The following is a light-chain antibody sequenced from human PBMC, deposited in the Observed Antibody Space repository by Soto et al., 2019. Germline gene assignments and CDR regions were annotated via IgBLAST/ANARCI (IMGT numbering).Light chain of an antibody. CDR1: QTVSTY. CDR3: QHNYTTPRT. J-gene: IGKJ1*01. V-gene: IGKV1-39*01. CDR2: ATS. Sequence: DTQMTQSPSSLSASVGDRISITCRASQTVSTYLNWYQQKAGQAPTLLISATSTLQSGVPSRFRGSGSGTEFTPTITSLQPEDFATYYCQHNYTTPRTFGQGTKVAFK.